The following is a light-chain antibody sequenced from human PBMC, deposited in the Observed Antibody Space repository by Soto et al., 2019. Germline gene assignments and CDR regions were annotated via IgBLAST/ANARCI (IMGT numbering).Light chain of an antibody. CDR3: QHYNSYSEA. CDR1: QTISSW. J-gene: IGKJ1*01. CDR2: KAS. V-gene: IGKV1-5*03. Sequence: DIHMTLSPSTLSGSVGNRVTITCRASQTISSWLAWYQQKTGKAPKLLIYKASTLKSGVPSRFSGSGYGTEFNLTISSLQTDDFATYYCQHYNSYSEAFGQGTKVDIK.